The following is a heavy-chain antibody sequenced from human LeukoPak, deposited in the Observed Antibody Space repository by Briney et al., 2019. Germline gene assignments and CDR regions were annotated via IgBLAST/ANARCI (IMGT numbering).Heavy chain of an antibody. CDR1: GFTFSSHA. CDR3: ARGCDSRGYPY. Sequence: PGGSLRLSCTPSGFTFSSHAMSWVRQAPGKGLEWVSSISSSSSYIYYADSVKGRFTISRDNAKNSLYLQMNSLRAEDTAVYYCARGCDSRGYPYWGQGTLVTVSS. J-gene: IGHJ4*02. CDR2: ISSSSSYI. D-gene: IGHD3-22*01. V-gene: IGHV3-21*01.